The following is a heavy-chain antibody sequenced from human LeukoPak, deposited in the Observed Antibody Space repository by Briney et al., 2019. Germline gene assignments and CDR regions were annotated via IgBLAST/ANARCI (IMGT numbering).Heavy chain of an antibody. J-gene: IGHJ4*02. CDR3: ARHSLPYCSGGSCYFDY. D-gene: IGHD2-15*01. Sequence: GESLKISCKGSGYSFTSYWISWVRQMPGKGLEWMGRIDPSDSYTNYSPSFQGHVTISADKSISTAYLQWSSLKASDTAMYYCARHSLPYCSGGSCYFDYWGQGTLVTVSS. CDR1: GYSFTSYW. CDR2: IDPSDSYT. V-gene: IGHV5-10-1*01.